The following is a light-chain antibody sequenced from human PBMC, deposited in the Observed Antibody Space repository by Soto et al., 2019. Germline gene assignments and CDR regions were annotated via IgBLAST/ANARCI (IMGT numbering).Light chain of an antibody. CDR1: RSDVGAYNY. CDR2: EVT. CDR3: SSFTSRFTFV. J-gene: IGLJ1*01. V-gene: IGLV2-14*01. Sequence: QFALTQPASVSGSPGQSIAISCTGTRSDVGAYNYVSWYQQHPGKAPKLMISEVTNRPSGVSDRSSGSKSGNTASLTISGLQAEDEADYYCSSFTSRFTFVFGTGTKVTVL.